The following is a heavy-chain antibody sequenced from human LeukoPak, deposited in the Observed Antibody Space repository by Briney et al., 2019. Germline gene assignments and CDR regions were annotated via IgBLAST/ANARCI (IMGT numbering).Heavy chain of an antibody. CDR2: TYFSEST. D-gene: IGHD5-18*01. Sequence: TETLSLTSTLAGGSISSSSNYWGWIRQPPVKGLEWIGSTYFSESTYYNPSLQSRVTISVDPSKTQFSLQLSSVTAADTAVYYCARRIQLWLRPSWFDPWGQGTLVTVSS. CDR1: GGSISSSSNY. V-gene: IGHV4-39*01. CDR3: ARRIQLWLRPSWFDP. J-gene: IGHJ5*02.